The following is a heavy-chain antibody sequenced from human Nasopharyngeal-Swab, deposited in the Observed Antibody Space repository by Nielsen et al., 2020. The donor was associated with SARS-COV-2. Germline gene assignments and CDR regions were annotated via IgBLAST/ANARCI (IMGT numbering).Heavy chain of an antibody. V-gene: IGHV4-39*07. J-gene: IGHJ4*02. Sequence: SETLSLTCTVSGGSISSYYWGWIRQPPGKGLEWIGSIYYSGSTYYNPSLKSRVTISVDTSKNQFSLKLSSVTAADTAVYYCATASAVREQLAFDYWGQGTLVTVSS. D-gene: IGHD6-13*01. CDR1: GGSISSYY. CDR3: ATASAVREQLAFDY. CDR2: IYYSGST.